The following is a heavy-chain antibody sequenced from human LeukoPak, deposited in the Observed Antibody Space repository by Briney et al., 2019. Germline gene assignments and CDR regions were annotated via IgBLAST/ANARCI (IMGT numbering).Heavy chain of an antibody. J-gene: IGHJ4*02. V-gene: IGHV1-2*02. CDR3: ASRPDQHLLYYFDY. CDR2: INPNSGGT. Sequence: GASVKVSCKASAGTFSSYAISWVRHAPGQGLEWMGWINPNSGGTKYAQKFQGRVTITSDASISTAYMELSSLRSDDTAVYYCASRPDQHLLYYFDYWGQGALVTVSS. D-gene: IGHD2-15*01. CDR1: AGTFSSYA.